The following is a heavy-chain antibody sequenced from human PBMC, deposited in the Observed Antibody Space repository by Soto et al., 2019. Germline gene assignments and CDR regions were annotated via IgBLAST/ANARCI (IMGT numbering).Heavy chain of an antibody. CDR2: IKQDGSEK. J-gene: IGHJ4*02. D-gene: IGHD2-2*01. CDR1: GFTFSTYW. CDR3: VRDCSSATCSRRNDY. V-gene: IGHV3-7*01. Sequence: GGSLILSCAASGFTFSTYWMSWVRQAPGKGLEWVANIKQDGSEKYYVDSVKGRFTISRDNAKNSLYLQMTGLRAEDTAVYYCVRDCSSATCSRRNDYWGQGTPVTVSS.